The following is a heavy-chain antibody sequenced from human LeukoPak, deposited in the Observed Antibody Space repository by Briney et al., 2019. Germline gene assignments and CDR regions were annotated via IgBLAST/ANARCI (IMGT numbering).Heavy chain of an antibody. D-gene: IGHD2-2*01. Sequence: GASVKVSCKASGYTFTSDDINWVRQATGQGLEWMGWMNPHGGNTGYAQKFQGRVTITRNTSISTAYMEVSSLRSEDTAVYYCARVHRRCSSTSCYRAAWFDPWGQGTLVTVSS. CDR1: GYTFTSDD. CDR3: ARVHRRCSSTSCYRAAWFDP. V-gene: IGHV1-8*03. CDR2: MNPHGGNT. J-gene: IGHJ5*02.